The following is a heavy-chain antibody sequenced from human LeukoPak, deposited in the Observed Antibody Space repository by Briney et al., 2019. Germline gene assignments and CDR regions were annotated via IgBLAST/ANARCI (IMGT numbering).Heavy chain of an antibody. CDR3: ATTSIAAAGRGTNFDY. Sequence: SETLSLTCTVSGGSISSSSYYWGWIRQPPGKGLEWIGSIYYSGSTYYNPSLKSRVTISVDTSKNQFSLKLSSVTAADTAVYYCATTSIAAAGRGTNFDYWGQGTLVTVSS. D-gene: IGHD6-13*01. CDR1: GGSISSSSYY. V-gene: IGHV4-39*07. J-gene: IGHJ4*02. CDR2: IYYSGST.